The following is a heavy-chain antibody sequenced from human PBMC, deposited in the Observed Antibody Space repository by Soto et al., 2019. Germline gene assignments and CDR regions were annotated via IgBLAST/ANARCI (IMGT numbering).Heavy chain of an antibody. V-gene: IGHV3-48*01. CDR2: ISSSSSTI. J-gene: IGHJ6*03. CDR3: ARAMVRGVSYYYYYMDV. CDR1: GFTFSSYS. D-gene: IGHD3-10*01. Sequence: GGSLRLSCAASGFTFSSYSMNWVRQAPGKGLEWVSYISSSSSTIYYPNTVKGRFTNPRDNAKNSLYLQMNSLRAEDTAVYYWARAMVRGVSYYYYYMDVWGKGTTVTVSS.